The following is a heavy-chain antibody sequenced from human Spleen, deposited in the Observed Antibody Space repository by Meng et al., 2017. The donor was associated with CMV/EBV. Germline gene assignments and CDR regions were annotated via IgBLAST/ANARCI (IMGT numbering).Heavy chain of an antibody. Sequence: GVSLRLCCAASGFIFSNYAMHWVRRAPGKGLEWVSYISNSGSAIYYAASVKGRFTISRDNAKNSLDLQMNSLRAEDTAVYYCARGLYTEVHFDYWGQGTLVTVSS. D-gene: IGHD1-1*01. CDR2: ISNSGSAI. CDR1: GFIFSNYA. J-gene: IGHJ4*02. CDR3: ARGLYTEVHFDY. V-gene: IGHV3-48*03.